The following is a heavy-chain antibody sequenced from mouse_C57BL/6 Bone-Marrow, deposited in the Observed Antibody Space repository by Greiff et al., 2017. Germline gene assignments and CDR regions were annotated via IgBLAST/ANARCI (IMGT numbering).Heavy chain of an antibody. Sequence: VQLQQPGAELVKPGASVKLSCKASGYTFTSYWMHWVKQRPGQGLEWLGMIHPNSGSTNYNEKFKSKATLTVDKSSSTAYMQLSSLTSEDSAVYDCASLGIYFDYWGQGATLTVSS. V-gene: IGHV1-64*01. CDR1: GYTFTSYW. CDR2: IHPNSGST. J-gene: IGHJ2*01. CDR3: ASLGIYFDY. D-gene: IGHD3-1*01.